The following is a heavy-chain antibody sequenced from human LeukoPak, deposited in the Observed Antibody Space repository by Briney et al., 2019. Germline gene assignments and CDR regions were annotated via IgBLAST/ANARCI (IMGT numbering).Heavy chain of an antibody. Sequence: ASVKVSCKASGYTFTSYHMHWVRQARGQGLEWMGIINPSGGGTTYAQKFQGRVTMTRDTSTSTVYMELSSLRSEDTAVYYCAREGQIIIIRGVPPDHWGQGTLVTVSS. CDR1: GYTFTSYH. CDR2: INPSGGGT. CDR3: AREGQIIIIRGVPPDH. D-gene: IGHD3-10*01. V-gene: IGHV1-46*01. J-gene: IGHJ4*02.